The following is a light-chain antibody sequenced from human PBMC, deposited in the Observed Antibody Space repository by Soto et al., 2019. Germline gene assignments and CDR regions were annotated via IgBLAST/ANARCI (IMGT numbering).Light chain of an antibody. CDR1: SSNIGAGYE. V-gene: IGLV1-40*01. CDR3: QSYDSSLSGYV. CDR2: ENN. J-gene: IGLJ1*01. Sequence: QSVLTQPPSVSEAPGQRVTISCTGSSSNIGAGYEAHWYQQVPGTAPKLLIYENNNRPSGVPDRFSDSKSGTSASLAITGLQAEDEAEYYCQSYDSSLSGYVFGTGTKLTVI.